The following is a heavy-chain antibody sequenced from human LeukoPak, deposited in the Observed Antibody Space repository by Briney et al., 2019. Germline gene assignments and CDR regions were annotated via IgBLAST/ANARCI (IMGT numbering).Heavy chain of an antibody. D-gene: IGHD2-15*01. J-gene: IGHJ4*02. Sequence: GGSLRLSCAASGFTFSSYAMSWVRQAPGKGLEWVSAISGSGGSTYYADSVKGRFTISRDNAKNTLYLQMNSLRVDDTAVYYCARGRDQEPRLYHFDYWGQGNLVTVSS. CDR2: ISGSGGST. CDR3: ARGRDQEPRLYHFDY. V-gene: IGHV3-23*01. CDR1: GFTFSSYA.